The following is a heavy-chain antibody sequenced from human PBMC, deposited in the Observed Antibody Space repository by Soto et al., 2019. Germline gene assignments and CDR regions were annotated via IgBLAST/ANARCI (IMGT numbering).Heavy chain of an antibody. CDR3: ARDFTPTPFYYHYYGMDV. D-gene: IGHD2-15*01. CDR2: ISYDGSNK. J-gene: IGHJ6*02. Sequence: GGSLRLSCAASGFTFISYAMHWVRQAPGKGLEWVAVISYDGSNKYYADSVKGRFTISRDNAKNSLYLQMNSLRAEDTAVYYCARDFTPTPFYYHYYGMDVWGQGT. V-gene: IGHV3-30-3*01. CDR1: GFTFISYA.